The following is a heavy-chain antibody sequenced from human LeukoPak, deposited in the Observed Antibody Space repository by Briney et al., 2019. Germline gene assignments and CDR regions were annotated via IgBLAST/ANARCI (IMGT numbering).Heavy chain of an antibody. D-gene: IGHD1-26*01. Sequence: GASVKVSCKASGYTFTGYYMHWVRQAPGQGLEWMGWINPNSGGTNYAQKFQGRVTMTRDTSISTAHMELSRLRSDDTAVYYCARGCEWELPHLPFDYWGQGTLVTVSS. J-gene: IGHJ4*02. V-gene: IGHV1-2*02. CDR2: INPNSGGT. CDR1: GYTFTGYY. CDR3: ARGCEWELPHLPFDY.